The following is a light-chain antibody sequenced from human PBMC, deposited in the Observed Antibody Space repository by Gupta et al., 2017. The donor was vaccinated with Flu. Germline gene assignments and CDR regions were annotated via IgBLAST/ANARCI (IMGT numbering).Light chain of an antibody. CDR2: AAS. Sequence: GDTVTITFRAGQGISARLAWFQQKPGKAPKLLISAASSFESGVPTRFSGSGSGTDFTLTISRLQPEDFATYYCQRTDNFPWTFGQGTKVEIK. CDR3: QRTDNFPWT. J-gene: IGKJ1*01. V-gene: IGKV1-12*01. CDR1: QGISAR.